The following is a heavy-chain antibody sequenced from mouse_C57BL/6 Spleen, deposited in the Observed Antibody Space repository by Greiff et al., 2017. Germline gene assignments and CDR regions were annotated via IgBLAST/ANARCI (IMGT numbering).Heavy chain of an antibody. J-gene: IGHJ4*01. V-gene: IGHV5-4*01. D-gene: IGHD2-4*01. CDR3: ARDRYDYGGDYAMDY. Sequence: EVQLVESGGGLVKPGGSLKLSCAASGFTFSSYAMSWVRQTPEKRLEWVATISDGGSYTYYPDNVKGRFTISRDNAKNNLYLQMSHLKSEDTAMYYCARDRYDYGGDYAMDYWGQGTSVTVSS. CDR2: ISDGGSYT. CDR1: GFTFSSYA.